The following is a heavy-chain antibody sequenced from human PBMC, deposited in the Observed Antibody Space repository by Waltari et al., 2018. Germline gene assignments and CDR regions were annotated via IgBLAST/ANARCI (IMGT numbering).Heavy chain of an antibody. CDR1: GGSFSGYY. Sequence: QVQLQQWGAGLLKPSETLSLTCAVYGGSFSGYYWSWIRQPPGKGLEGLGEINHSGSTNYNPSLKSRVTISVDTSKNQFSLKLSSVTAADTAVYYCARGTKRSDSVPYYGSGRRYYYYYMDVWGKGTTVTVSS. CDR2: INHSGST. J-gene: IGHJ6*03. D-gene: IGHD3-10*01. V-gene: IGHV4-34*01. CDR3: ARGTKRSDSVPYYGSGRRYYYYYMDV.